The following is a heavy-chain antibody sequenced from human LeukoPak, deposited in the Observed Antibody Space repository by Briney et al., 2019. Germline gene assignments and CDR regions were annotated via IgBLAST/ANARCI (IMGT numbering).Heavy chain of an antibody. Sequence: SETLSLTCTVSGGSIRSYYWTWIRQPPGKGLEWIGYIYYSGSTNYKPSLKSRVTISVDTSKNQLSLRLSSVTAADTAVYYCARSYDYVWGSYRGNDYFDYWGQGTLVAVSS. CDR3: ARSYDYVWGSYRGNDYFDY. V-gene: IGHV4-59*01. CDR2: IYYSGST. D-gene: IGHD3-16*02. J-gene: IGHJ4*02. CDR1: GGSIRSYY.